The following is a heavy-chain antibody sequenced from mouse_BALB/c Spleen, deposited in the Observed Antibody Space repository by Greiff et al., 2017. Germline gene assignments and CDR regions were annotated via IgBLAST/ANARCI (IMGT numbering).Heavy chain of an antibody. CDR3: ARSDGSSYWFAY. V-gene: IGHV5-17*02. J-gene: IGHJ3*01. Sequence: EVKLVESGGGLVQPGGSRKLSCAASGFTFSSFGMHWVRQAPEKGLEWVAYISSGSSTIYYADTVKGRFTISRDNPKNTLFLQMTSLRSEDTAMYYCARSDGSSYWFAYWGQGTLVTVSA. CDR2: ISSGSSTI. CDR1: GFTFSSFG. D-gene: IGHD1-1*01.